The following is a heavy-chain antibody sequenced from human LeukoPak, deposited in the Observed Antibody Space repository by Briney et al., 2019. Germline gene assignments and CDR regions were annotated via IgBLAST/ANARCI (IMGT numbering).Heavy chain of an antibody. CDR1: GGSISSHY. V-gene: IGHV4-59*11. Sequence: SETLSLTCTVSGGSISSHYWSWIRQPPGKGLEWIRYIYYSGSTNYNPSLKSRVTISVDTSKNQFSLKLSSVTAADTAVYYCARNLPQYPNYYDSSGYFDYWGQGTLVTVSS. CDR3: ARNLPQYPNYYDSSGYFDY. J-gene: IGHJ4*02. CDR2: IYYSGST. D-gene: IGHD3-22*01.